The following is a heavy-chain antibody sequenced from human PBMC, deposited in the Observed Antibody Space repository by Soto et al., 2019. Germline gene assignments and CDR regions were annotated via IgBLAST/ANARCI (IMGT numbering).Heavy chain of an antibody. J-gene: IGHJ4*02. CDR2: ISAYNGNT. Sequence: QVQLVQSGAEVKKPGASVKVSCKASGYTFTSYGISWVRQAPGQGLDWMGWISAYNGNTKYAQDLQGRVTMTTDTSTSTAYMELRSLRSDDTAMYYCARVAHFLYEGYSSSWRNYYFDYWGQGTLVTVSS. CDR3: ARVAHFLYEGYSSSWRNYYFDY. CDR1: GYTFTSYG. V-gene: IGHV1-18*04. D-gene: IGHD6-13*01.